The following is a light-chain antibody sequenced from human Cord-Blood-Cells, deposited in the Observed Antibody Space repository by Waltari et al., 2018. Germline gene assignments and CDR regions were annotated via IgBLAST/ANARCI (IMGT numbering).Light chain of an antibody. CDR1: SSDVGCSNY. V-gene: IGLV2-14*01. CDR2: DVS. J-gene: IGLJ2*01. Sequence: QSALTQPASVSGSPGQSITISCTGPSSDVGCSNYVSWYQQHPGKAPKLMIYDVSNRPSGVSNRFSGSKSGNTASLTISGLQAEDEADYYCSSYTSSSTRVFGGGTKLTVL. CDR3: SSYTSSSTRV.